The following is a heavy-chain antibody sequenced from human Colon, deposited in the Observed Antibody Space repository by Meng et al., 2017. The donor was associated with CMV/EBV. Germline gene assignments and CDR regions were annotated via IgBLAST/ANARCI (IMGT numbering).Heavy chain of an antibody. V-gene: IGHV3-7*01. CDR2: TNEDGSDK. D-gene: IGHD2-8*01. CDR3: ASTGPLYGLYFCY. Sequence: GGSLRLSCAASGSSFSNSWMIWVRRAPGKGLEWVAKTNEDGSDKYYVGSVKGRFTIFRDNAKNSVYLQMNSLRAEDTAVYYCASTGPLYGLYFCYWGQGTLVTVSS. J-gene: IGHJ4*02. CDR1: GSSFSNSW.